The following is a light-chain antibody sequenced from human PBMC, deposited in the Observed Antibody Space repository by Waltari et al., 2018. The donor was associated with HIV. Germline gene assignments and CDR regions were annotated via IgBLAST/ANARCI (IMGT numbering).Light chain of an antibody. V-gene: IGLV2-14*01. CDR1: SRDIGGYDY. CDR2: EVI. Sequence: HSALTQPASVSGSPGQSITISCRGTSRDIGGYDYVSCYHQHPGKAPKLIIYEVINRPSGVSYRCSGSKSGNTASLTISGLQAEDEADYYCSSYTSSNTLWVFGGGTKLTVL. CDR3: SSYTSSNTLWV. J-gene: IGLJ3*02.